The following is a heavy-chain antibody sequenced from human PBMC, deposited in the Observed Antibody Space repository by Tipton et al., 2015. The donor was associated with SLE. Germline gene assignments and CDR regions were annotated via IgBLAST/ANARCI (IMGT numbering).Heavy chain of an antibody. V-gene: IGHV4-59*12. CDR2: IYYSGST. CDR1: GGSINNYY. Sequence: TLSLTCTVSGGSINNYYWSWIRQPPGKGLEWIGYIYYSGSTYYNPSLKSRVTISVDTSKNQFSLKLSSVTAADTAVYYCARGLLVVPAAMGGWFDPWGQGTLVTVSS. J-gene: IGHJ5*02. CDR3: ARGLLVVPAAMGGWFDP. D-gene: IGHD2-2*01.